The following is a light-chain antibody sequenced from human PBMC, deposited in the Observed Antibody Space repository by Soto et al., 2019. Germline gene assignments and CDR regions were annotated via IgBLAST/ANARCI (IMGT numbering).Light chain of an antibody. J-gene: IGKJ4*01. Sequence: DIQMTQSPSSLSASVGDRVTITCRASHSISRYLNWHQQKPGKAPNLLISAASSLQSGVPSRFSGSGSGTDFTLTISSLQPEDFATYYCQQSYSTPYTFGGGTKVEIK. CDR1: HSISRY. CDR3: QQSYSTPYT. V-gene: IGKV1-39*01. CDR2: AAS.